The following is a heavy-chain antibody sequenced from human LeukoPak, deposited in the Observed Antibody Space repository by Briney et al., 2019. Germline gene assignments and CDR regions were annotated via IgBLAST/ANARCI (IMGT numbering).Heavy chain of an antibody. CDR2: IYYSGST. J-gene: IGHJ4*02. V-gene: IGHV4-59*01. CDR1: GGSISDYY. CDR3: ARGVGSSGYEDY. Sequence: SQTLSLTCTVSGGSISDYYWSWIRQPPGKGLEWIGYIYYSGSTHYNPSLKSRVTISIDTSKNQFSLKLSSVTAADTAVYYCARGVGSSGYEDYWGQGTLVTVSS. D-gene: IGHD3-22*01.